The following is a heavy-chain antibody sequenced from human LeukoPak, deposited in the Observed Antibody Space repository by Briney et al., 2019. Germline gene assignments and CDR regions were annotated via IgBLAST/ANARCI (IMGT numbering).Heavy chain of an antibody. CDR2: ISSSSSNI. J-gene: IGHJ3*02. CDR1: GFTFSSYS. V-gene: IGHV3-21*01. CDR3: ARGHPAAHRAFDI. Sequence: SGGSLRFSCAASGFTFSSYSMNWHRQAPGKGLEWVSSISSSSSNIYYADSVKGRFTISRDNAKSLLYLQMNSLRAEDTAVYYCARGHPAAHRAFDIWGQGTMVTVSS. D-gene: IGHD2-2*01.